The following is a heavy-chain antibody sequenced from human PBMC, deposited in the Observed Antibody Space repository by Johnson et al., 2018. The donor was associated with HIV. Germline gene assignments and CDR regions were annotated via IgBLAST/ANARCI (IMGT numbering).Heavy chain of an antibody. V-gene: IGHV3-66*01. J-gene: IGHJ3*02. CDR2: IYSGDGSRL. CDR3: ARTSCSGARCLGYDPFDI. D-gene: IGHD2-15*01. CDR1: GFTVSRNY. Sequence: VQLVESGGGLVQRGGSLRLSCAGSGFTVSRNYMSWVRQAPGKGLEWVSIIYSGDGSRLTYADSVKGRFTIARDNAKNTLYLELKSLGSEDTAVYYCARTSCSGARCLGYDPFDIWGQGTMVTVSS.